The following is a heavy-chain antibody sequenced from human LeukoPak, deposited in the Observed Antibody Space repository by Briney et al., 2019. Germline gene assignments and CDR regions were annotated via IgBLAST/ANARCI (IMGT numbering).Heavy chain of an antibody. D-gene: IGHD3-16*01. CDR3: TRRLDE. Sequence: GGSLRLSCAASGFTFDDYAMHWVRQAPGKGLEWVSGISWNSGSIGYADSVKGRFTISRDNAKNSLYLQMNGLRVEDTAVYYCTRRLDEWGQGTLVTVSS. V-gene: IGHV3-9*01. CDR1: GFTFDDYA. CDR2: ISWNSGSI. J-gene: IGHJ4*02.